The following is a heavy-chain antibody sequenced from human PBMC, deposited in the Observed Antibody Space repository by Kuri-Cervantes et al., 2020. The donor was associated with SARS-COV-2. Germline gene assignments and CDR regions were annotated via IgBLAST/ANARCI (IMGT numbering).Heavy chain of an antibody. Sequence: GESLKISCAASGFTFSGSAMHWVRQASGKGLEWVGRIRSKANSYATAYAASVKGRFTISRDDSKNTAYLQMNSLKTEDTAVYYCTRQGNSSSWYPYYYYMDVWGKGTTVTVSS. J-gene: IGHJ6*03. CDR3: TRQGNSSSWYPYYYYMDV. CDR2: IRSKANSYAT. CDR1: GFTFSGSA. D-gene: IGHD6-13*01. V-gene: IGHV3-73*01.